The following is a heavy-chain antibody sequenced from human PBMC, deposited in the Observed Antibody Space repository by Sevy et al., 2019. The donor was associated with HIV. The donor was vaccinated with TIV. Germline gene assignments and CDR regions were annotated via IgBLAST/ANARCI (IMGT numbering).Heavy chain of an antibody. D-gene: IGHD6-13*01. Sequence: SETLSLTCTVSGGSISSYYWSWIRQPAGKGLEWIGRIYTSGSANYNPSLKSRVTMTVDTSKNQFSLKLSSVTAADTAVYYCARGGSSPGFDPWGQGTLVTVSS. CDR1: GGSISSYY. CDR2: IYTSGSA. V-gene: IGHV4-4*07. CDR3: ARGGSSPGFDP. J-gene: IGHJ5*02.